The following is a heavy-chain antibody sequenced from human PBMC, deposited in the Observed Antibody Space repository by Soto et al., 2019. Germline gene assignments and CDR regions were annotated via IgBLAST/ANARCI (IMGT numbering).Heavy chain of an antibody. CDR2: ISAYNGNT. CDR3: ARDSKGYYDSSGFDY. CDR1: GYTFTSYG. V-gene: IGHV1-18*01. D-gene: IGHD3-22*01. Sequence: QVQLVQSGAEVKKPGASVQVSCKASGYTFTSYGITWVRQAPGQGLEWMGWISAYNGNTNYAQKLQGRVTMTTDTSTSTADMELRSLRSDDTAVYYCARDSKGYYDSSGFDYWGQGTLVTVSS. J-gene: IGHJ4*02.